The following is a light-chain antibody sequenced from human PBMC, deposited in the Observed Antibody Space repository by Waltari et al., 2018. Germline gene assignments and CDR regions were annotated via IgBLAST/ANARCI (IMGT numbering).Light chain of an antibody. CDR3: QTWGTGVVV. CDR1: REHSTYA. CDR2: LNNDGSH. V-gene: IGLV4-69*01. J-gene: IGLJ3*02. Sequence: QLVLTQAPSASASLGASVTLTCPLSREHSTYAIASHQQPPEKGPRYLIRLNNDGSHRKGDGIPDRFSGSRSGAECYLTISSLQSEDEADYYCQTWGTGVVVFGGGTKLTVL.